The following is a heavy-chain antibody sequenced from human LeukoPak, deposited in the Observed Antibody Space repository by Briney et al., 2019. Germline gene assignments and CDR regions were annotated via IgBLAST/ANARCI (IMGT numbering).Heavy chain of an antibody. CDR3: ARDPGMGFDY. J-gene: IGHJ4*02. D-gene: IGHD6-13*01. CDR2: IYYSGST. V-gene: IGHV4-39*07. CDR1: GGSISSDNYY. Sequence: SETLSLTCTVSGGSISSDNYYWGWIRQPPGKGLEWIGSIYYSGSTYYNPSLKSRVTMSVDTSKNQFSLKLSSVTAADTAVYYCARDPGMGFDYWGQGTLVSVSS.